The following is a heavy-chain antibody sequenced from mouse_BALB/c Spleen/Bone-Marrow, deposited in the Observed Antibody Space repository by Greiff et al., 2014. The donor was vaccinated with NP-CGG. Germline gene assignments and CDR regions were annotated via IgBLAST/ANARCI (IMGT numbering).Heavy chain of an antibody. CDR3: TRGTRYYFDY. Sequence: QVQLQQPGAELVRPGASVKLSCKASGYTFTSYWINWMKQRPGQGLEWIGNIYPSDSYTNYNQKFKDKATLTVDKSSSTAYMQLSSPTSEDSAVYYCTRGTRYYFDYWGQGTTLTVSS. J-gene: IGHJ2*01. CDR1: GYTFTSYW. D-gene: IGHD3-3*01. V-gene: IGHV1-69*02. CDR2: IYPSDSYT.